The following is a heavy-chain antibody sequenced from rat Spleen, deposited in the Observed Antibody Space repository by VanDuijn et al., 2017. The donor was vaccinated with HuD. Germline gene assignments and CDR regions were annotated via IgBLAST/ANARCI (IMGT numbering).Heavy chain of an antibody. D-gene: IGHD1-7*01. Sequence: EVQLVETGGGLVQPGRSLKLSCVASGFTFSSYWMYWIRQAPTKGLEWVASISTSGGSTYYRDSVKGRFTISRDNAKSTLYLQMNSLKCEDTATYYCAVAGYGYWGQGVMVTVSS. V-gene: IGHV5-58*01. CDR3: AVAGYGY. CDR1: GFTFSSYW. CDR2: ISTSGGST. J-gene: IGHJ2*01.